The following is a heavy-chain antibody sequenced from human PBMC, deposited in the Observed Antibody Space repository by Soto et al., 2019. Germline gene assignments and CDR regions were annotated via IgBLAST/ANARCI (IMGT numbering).Heavy chain of an antibody. CDR3: ARGWRDVYYYYGMDV. CDR2: INHSGST. V-gene: IGHV4-34*01. J-gene: IGHJ6*02. CDR1: GGSFSGYY. Sequence: PSETLSLTCAVYGGSFSGYYWSWIRQPPGKGLEWIGEINHSGSTNYNPSLKSRVTISVDTSKNQFSLKLSSVTTADTAVYYCARGWRDVYYYYGMDVWGQGTTVTVSS.